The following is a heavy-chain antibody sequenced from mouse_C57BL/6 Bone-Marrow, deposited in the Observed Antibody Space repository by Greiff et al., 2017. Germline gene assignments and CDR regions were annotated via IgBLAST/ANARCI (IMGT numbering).Heavy chain of an antibody. D-gene: IGHD2-4*01. V-gene: IGHV1-81*01. J-gene: IGHJ2*01. Sequence: QVQLKQSGAELARPGASVKLSCKASGYTFTSYGISWVKQRTGQGLEWIGEIYPRSGNTYYNEKFKGKATLTADKSSSTAYMELRSLTSEDSAVYFCARPYDYEGGDYWGQGTTLTVSS. CDR3: ARPYDYEGGDY. CDR1: GYTFTSYG. CDR2: IYPRSGNT.